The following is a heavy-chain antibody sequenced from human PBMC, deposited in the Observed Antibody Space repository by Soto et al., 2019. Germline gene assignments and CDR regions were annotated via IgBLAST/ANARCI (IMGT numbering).Heavy chain of an antibody. CDR1: GFPFSSYA. V-gene: IGHV3-30-3*01. D-gene: IGHD1-26*01. CDR2: ISYDGSNK. CDR3: ARDKWDFLYNWFDP. Sequence: PGESLRLSGAASGFPFSSYATHWVRQAPGKGLEWVAVISYDGSNKYYADSVKGRFTISRDNSKNTLYLQMNSLRAEDTAVYYCARDKWDFLYNWFDPWGQGTLVTVSS. J-gene: IGHJ5*02.